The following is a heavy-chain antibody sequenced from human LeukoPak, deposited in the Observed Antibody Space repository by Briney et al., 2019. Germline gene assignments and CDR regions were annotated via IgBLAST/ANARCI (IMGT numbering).Heavy chain of an antibody. V-gene: IGHV3-48*01. Sequence: GGSLRLSCAASGFTFSSHSMNWVRQAPGKGLEWVSYISTSSTTIFYADSVKGRVTISRDNAKNLLYLQMGSLRAEDTAVYYCARDTCGLGSSTSCYAVLDYWGQGTLVTVSS. CDR2: ISTSSTTI. D-gene: IGHD2-2*01. J-gene: IGHJ4*02. CDR3: ARDTCGLGSSTSCYAVLDY. CDR1: GFTFSSHS.